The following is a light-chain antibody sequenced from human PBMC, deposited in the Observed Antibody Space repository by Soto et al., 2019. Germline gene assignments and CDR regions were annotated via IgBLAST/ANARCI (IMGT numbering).Light chain of an antibody. CDR3: QQYNNWPPGT. CDR2: DAS. Sequence: MTQSPATLSMSPGERANLSCRASQSVSNNLAWYQQKPGQAPRLLIYDASTRATGIPDRFSGSGSGTEFTLTISGLQSEDFAVYYCQQYNNWPPGTCGQRTKVDI. J-gene: IGKJ1*01. CDR1: QSVSNN. V-gene: IGKV3-15*01.